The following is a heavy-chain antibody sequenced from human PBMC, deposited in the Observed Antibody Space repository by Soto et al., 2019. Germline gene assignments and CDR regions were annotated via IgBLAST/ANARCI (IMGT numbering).Heavy chain of an antibody. CDR3: ARDITIFARYYYYGMDV. Sequence: ASVKVSCKASGYTFTSYYMHWVRQAPGQGLEWMGIINPSGGSTGYAQKFQGRVTMTRDTSTSTAYMELSSLRSEDTAVYYCARDITIFARYYYYGMDVWGQGTTVTVSS. D-gene: IGHD3-3*01. V-gene: IGHV1-46*01. CDR2: INPSGGST. CDR1: GYTFTSYY. J-gene: IGHJ6*02.